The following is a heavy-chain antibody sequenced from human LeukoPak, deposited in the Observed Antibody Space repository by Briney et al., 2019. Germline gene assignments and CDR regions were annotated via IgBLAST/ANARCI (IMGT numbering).Heavy chain of an antibody. Sequence: PSETLSLTCTVSGGSISSSSYYWGWIRQPPGKGLEWIGSIYYSGSTYYNPSLKSRVTISVDTSKNQFSLKLSSVTAADTAVYYCARDWDLGYCSGGSCYRDYWGQGTLVTVSS. CDR1: GGSISSSSYY. D-gene: IGHD2-15*01. J-gene: IGHJ4*02. CDR3: ARDWDLGYCSGGSCYRDY. CDR2: IYYSGST. V-gene: IGHV4-39*07.